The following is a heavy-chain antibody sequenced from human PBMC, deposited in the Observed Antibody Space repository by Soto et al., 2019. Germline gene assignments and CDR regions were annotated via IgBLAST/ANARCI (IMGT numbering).Heavy chain of an antibody. V-gene: IGHV1-69*02. CDR2: IIPILGIA. J-gene: IGHJ6*03. CDR1: GGTFSSYT. CDR3: ARNGKGTQGLRYFDRNHYYYYYMDV. Sequence: SVKVSCKASGGTFSSYTISWVRQAPGQGLEWMGRIIPILGIANYAQKFQGRVTITADKSTSTAYMELSSLRSEDTAVYYCARNGKGTQGLRYFDRNHYYYYYMDVWGKGTTVTVSS. D-gene: IGHD3-9*01.